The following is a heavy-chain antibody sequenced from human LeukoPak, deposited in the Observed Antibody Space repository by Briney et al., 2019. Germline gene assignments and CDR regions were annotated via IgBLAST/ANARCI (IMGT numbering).Heavy chain of an antibody. J-gene: IGHJ4*02. CDR3: TKDPHYYDSTRTIDY. Sequence: PGGSLRLSCAASGFTFSNYAMHWVRQAPGKGLEWVAVISYDGTNKYYADSVKGRFTISRDNSKNTMYLQMNSLRAEDTAMYYCTKDPHYYDSTRTIDYWGQGTLVTVSS. D-gene: IGHD3-22*01. CDR2: ISYDGTNK. V-gene: IGHV3-30-3*02. CDR1: GFTFSNYA.